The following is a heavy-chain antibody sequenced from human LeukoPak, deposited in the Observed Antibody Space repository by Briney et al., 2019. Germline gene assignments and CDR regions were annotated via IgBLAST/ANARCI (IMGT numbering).Heavy chain of an antibody. V-gene: IGHV5-51*01. CDR1: GYTFTNYW. CDR3: ARQWGNVMGCTVDF. D-gene: IGHD2-8*01. J-gene: IGHJ4*02. Sequence: GESLKLSCTVSGYTFTNYWIGWVRQLPGKGLEWMGIIYPDDSDTKYSPSFQGQVTISADKSISTAYLQWSSLKAPDTARYFFARQWGNVMGCTVDFWGQGTLVSVSS. CDR2: IYPDDSDT.